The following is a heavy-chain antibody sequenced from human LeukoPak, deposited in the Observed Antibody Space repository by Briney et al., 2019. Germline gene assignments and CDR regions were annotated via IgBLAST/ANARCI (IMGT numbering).Heavy chain of an antibody. CDR3: ARHGPSYSGYVDP. J-gene: IGHJ5*02. D-gene: IGHD5-12*01. V-gene: IGHV4-61*09. Sequence: SETLSLTCTVSGGSISSGSYCWSWIRQPAGKGLEWIGHIHTSGNTNYNSSLKSRVTISVDTSKNQFSLKLSSVTAADTAVYYCARHGPSYSGYVDPWGQGTLVTVSS. CDR2: IHTSGNT. CDR1: GGSISSGSYC.